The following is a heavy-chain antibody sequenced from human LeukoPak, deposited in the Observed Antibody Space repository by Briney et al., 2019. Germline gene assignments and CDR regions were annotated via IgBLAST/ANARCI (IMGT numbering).Heavy chain of an antibody. J-gene: IGHJ4*02. CDR1: GYTFTSYG. V-gene: IGHV1-18*01. Sequence: GASVKVSCKASGYTFTSYGISWVRQAPGQGLEWMGWISAYNGNTNYAQKLQGRVTMTTDTSTSTAYMELRSLRSDDTAVYYCASSNFWSGYYSFDYWGQGTLVTVSS. D-gene: IGHD3-3*01. CDR3: ASSNFWSGYYSFDY. CDR2: ISAYNGNT.